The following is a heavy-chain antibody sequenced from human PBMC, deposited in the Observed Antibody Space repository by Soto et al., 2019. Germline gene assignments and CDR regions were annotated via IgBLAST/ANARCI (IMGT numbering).Heavy chain of an antibody. CDR2: SSTDGGRQ. V-gene: IGHV3-30-3*01. D-gene: IGHD3-22*01. Sequence: QVQLVESGGGVVQPGRSLRLSCAASGFTFSTYVMHWVRQAPGKGLEWVAGSSTDGGRQHYADSVKGRFTISRDNSKNTLFVQMDSLRPEDTAVYYCAREDGSSGRAGTVQHWGQGSLVTVSS. J-gene: IGHJ1*01. CDR1: GFTFSTYV. CDR3: AREDGSSGRAGTVQH.